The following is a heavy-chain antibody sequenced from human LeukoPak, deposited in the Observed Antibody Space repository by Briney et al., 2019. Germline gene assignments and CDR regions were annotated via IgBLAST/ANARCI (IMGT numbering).Heavy chain of an antibody. CDR3: ARERSRNQHFFY. Sequence: SETLSLTCSVSGGFISSSSYYWGWIRQPPGKGLEWIGSIYYSGSTYYNPSLKSRVTISVDTSKNQFSLKLSSVTSADTAVYYCARERSRNQHFFYWGQGTLVTVSS. D-gene: IGHD1-14*01. V-gene: IGHV4-39*02. J-gene: IGHJ4*02. CDR2: IYYSGST. CDR1: GGFISSSSYY.